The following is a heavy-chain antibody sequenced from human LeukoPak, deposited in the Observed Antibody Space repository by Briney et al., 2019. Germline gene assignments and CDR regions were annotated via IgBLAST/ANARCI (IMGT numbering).Heavy chain of an antibody. CDR2: IYSGGST. D-gene: IGHD1-26*01. V-gene: IGHV3-66*01. CDR3: ARGISGSYPHFDY. CDR1: GFTVSSNY. J-gene: IGHJ4*02. Sequence: GGSLRLSCAASGFTVSSNYMSWVRQAPGKGLEWVSVIYSGGSTYYADSVKGRFTISRDNAKNSLYLQMNSLRAEDTAVYYCARGISGSYPHFDYWGQGTLVTVSS.